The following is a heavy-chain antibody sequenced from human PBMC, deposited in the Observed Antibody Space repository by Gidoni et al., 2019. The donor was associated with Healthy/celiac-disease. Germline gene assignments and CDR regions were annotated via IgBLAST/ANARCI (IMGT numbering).Heavy chain of an antibody. J-gene: IGHJ6*02. V-gene: IGHV1-8*01. CDR1: GYTFTSYD. CDR2: MNPNSGNT. CDR3: ARGQTGEGYYYDDGMDV. Sequence: GASVKVSCKASGYTFTSYDINWVRQATGQGLEWMGWMNPNSGNTGYEQKVQGRVTMTRNTSRSTADMELSSLSTEDKAVDYCARGQTGEGYYYDDGMDVWGQGTTVTVSS.